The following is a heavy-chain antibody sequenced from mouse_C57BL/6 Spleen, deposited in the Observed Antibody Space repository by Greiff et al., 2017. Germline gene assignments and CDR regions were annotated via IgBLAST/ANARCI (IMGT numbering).Heavy chain of an antibody. D-gene: IGHD3-2*02. CDR3: ARSEDSSGYVAY. Sequence: ESGPELVRPGASVKISCKAPGYTFTSHWMQWVRQRPGQGLEWIGEIFPGSGSTYYNEKFKGKATRTVDTSSSTAYMQLSSLTSEDSAVYCCARSEDSSGYVAYWGQGTLVTVSA. CDR1: GYTFTSHW. J-gene: IGHJ3*01. CDR2: IFPGSGST. V-gene: IGHV1-56*01.